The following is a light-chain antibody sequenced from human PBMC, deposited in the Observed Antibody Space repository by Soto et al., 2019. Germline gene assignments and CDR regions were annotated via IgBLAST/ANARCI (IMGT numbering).Light chain of an antibody. CDR3: QQRSNWPIT. V-gene: IGKV3D-20*02. CDR1: QNFGSTY. CDR2: GAS. J-gene: IGKJ5*01. Sequence: PGERATLSCMASQNFGSTYLAWYQQKRGQAPRFLIYGASSRATGIPARFSGSGSGTDFTLTISSLESEDFAVYYCQQRSNWPITFGQGTRLEI.